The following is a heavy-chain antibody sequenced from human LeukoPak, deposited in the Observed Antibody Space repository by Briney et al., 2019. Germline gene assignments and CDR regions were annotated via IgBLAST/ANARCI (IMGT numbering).Heavy chain of an antibody. V-gene: IGHV4-59*08. Sequence: SETLSLTCTVSGGSVSSDYWSWIRQPPGKGLEWIGYIYHTGNNDYNPSLKSRATISLDTSKNQFSLKLTSVTAADTAVYFCARHPFSSPFDYWGQGTLVTVSS. CDR3: ARHPFSSPFDY. CDR1: GGSVSSDY. D-gene: IGHD2/OR15-2a*01. J-gene: IGHJ4*02. CDR2: IYHTGNN.